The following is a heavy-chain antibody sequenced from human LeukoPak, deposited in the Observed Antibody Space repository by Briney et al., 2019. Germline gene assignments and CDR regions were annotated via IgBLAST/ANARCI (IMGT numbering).Heavy chain of an antibody. CDR1: GFNFRNYW. CDR2: INTDGSRT. J-gene: IGHJ4*02. CDR3: ARDRGDGNTAFDY. Sequence: GGSLRLSCAASGFNFRNYWMHWVRQGPGKGLVWVSRINTDGSRTSYADSVKGRFTISRDKAKNTLYLQMNSLRAEDSAVYYCARDRGDGNTAFDYWGQGTLVTVSS. D-gene: IGHD5-24*01. V-gene: IGHV3-74*01.